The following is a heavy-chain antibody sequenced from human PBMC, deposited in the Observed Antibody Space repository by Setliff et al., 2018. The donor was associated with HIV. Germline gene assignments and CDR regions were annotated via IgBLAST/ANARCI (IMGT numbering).Heavy chain of an antibody. D-gene: IGHD2-8*01. CDR1: GYTFTNYD. CDR3: ASGSGYCTKGDCYIGVHRTPDKYYFDS. CDR2: MNPNSGNT. Sequence: ASVKVSCKASGYTFTNYDINWVRQAPGQGLEWMGWMNPNSGNTGYAQKFQGRVTMTRNTSIRTAYMELSSLRSEDPAVYYCASGSGYCTKGDCYIGVHRTPDKYYFDSWGQGTLVTVSS. J-gene: IGHJ4*02. V-gene: IGHV1-8*02.